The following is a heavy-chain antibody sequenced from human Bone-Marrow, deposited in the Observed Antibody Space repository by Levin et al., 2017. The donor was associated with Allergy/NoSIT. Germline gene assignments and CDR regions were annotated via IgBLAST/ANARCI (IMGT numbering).Heavy chain of an antibody. CDR2: IYSVGTT. D-gene: IGHD3-16*01. J-gene: IGHJ4*02. CDR3: TGGPSGVRG. Sequence: HAGGSLRLSCAVSGFTVSNNYMSWVRQAPGAGLEWVSLIYSVGTTYYADSVKGRFTISRDNSRNTLYLQMNSLRAEDTAVYYCTGGPSGVRGWGQGTLVTVSS. V-gene: IGHV3-53*01. CDR1: GFTVSNNY.